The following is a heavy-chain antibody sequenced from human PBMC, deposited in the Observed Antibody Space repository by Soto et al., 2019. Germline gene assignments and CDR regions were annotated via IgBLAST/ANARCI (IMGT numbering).Heavy chain of an antibody. V-gene: IGHV4-31*03. Sequence: TRRVSCPVSAGTLSSQTYYWSRLLHEPGKVLEWIGYIYYSGSTYYNPSLKSRVTISVDTSKNQFSLKLSSVTAADTAVYYCARVTGRLRLLEGLSPPTPTCGDEGWGQATTVT. CDR3: ARVTGRLRLLEGLSPPTPTCGDEG. CDR1: AGTLSSQTYY. CDR2: IYYSGST. D-gene: IGHD3-3*01. J-gene: IGHJ6*02.